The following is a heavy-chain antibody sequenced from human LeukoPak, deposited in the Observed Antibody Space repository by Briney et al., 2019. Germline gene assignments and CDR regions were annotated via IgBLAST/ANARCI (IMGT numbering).Heavy chain of an antibody. Sequence: ASVKVSCKASGYTFTGYYMHWVRQAPGQGLEWMGWINPNSGGTNYARKFQGRVTMTRDTSISTAYMELSRLRSDDTAVYYCARDSSGYSYGSPFDYWGQGTLVTVSS. CDR1: GYTFTGYY. CDR2: INPNSGGT. J-gene: IGHJ4*02. D-gene: IGHD5-18*01. CDR3: ARDSSGYSYGSPFDY. V-gene: IGHV1-2*02.